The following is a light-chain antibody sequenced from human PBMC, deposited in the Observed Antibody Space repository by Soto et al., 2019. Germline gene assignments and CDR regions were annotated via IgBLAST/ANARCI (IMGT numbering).Light chain of an antibody. CDR1: QSVSSSY. V-gene: IGKV3-20*01. CDR2: GAS. Sequence: EIVLTQSPGPLSLSPGDIATLSCRASQSVSSSYIAWYQQRPGQTPSIIIYGASTRATGIPDRFSGSGSGTHFTLTISRLEPGDVAVYYCQHFGGTTFTFGQGTRLEIK. J-gene: IGKJ5*01. CDR3: QHFGGTTFT.